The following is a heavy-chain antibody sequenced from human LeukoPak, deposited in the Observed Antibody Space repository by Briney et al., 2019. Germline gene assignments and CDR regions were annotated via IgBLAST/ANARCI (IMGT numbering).Heavy chain of an antibody. Sequence: ASVKVSCKTSGYAFTNYYIHWVRQAPGQGLEWMGWINPNNGAKKYAQKFEGRVTMTRDTSITTVYMELSSLRSDDTAVVYCGRVGSRVCTSTSCFDFWGQGTLVTVSS. CDR2: INPNNGAK. J-gene: IGHJ4*03. CDR1: GYAFTNYY. D-gene: IGHD2-2*01. CDR3: GRVGSRVCTSTSCFDF. V-gene: IGHV1-2*02.